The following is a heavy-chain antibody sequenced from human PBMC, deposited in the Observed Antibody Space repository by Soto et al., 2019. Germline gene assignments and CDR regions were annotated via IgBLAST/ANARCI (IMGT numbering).Heavy chain of an antibody. CDR2: IIPIFGTA. CDR3: AQSIAAAGNWFDP. V-gene: IGHV1-69*12. Sequence: QVQLVQSGAEVKKPGSSVKVSCKASGGTFSSYAISWVRQATGQGLEWMGGIIPIFGTANYAQKFQGRVTITADDATSTAYMELSSLRSEDTAVYYCAQSIAAAGNWFDPWGQGTLVTVSS. D-gene: IGHD6-13*01. J-gene: IGHJ5*02. CDR1: GGTFSSYA.